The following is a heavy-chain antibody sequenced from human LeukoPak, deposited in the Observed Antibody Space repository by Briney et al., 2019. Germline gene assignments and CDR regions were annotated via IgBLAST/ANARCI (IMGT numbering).Heavy chain of an antibody. Sequence: ASVKVSCKAFRYTFTDYGISWVRQAPGQGLEWMGWISAYNGNAKYAQKLQGRVTMTTDTSTSTAYMELRSLTSVDTAVYYCARAVDEYNWKDNWFDPWGQGTLVTVS. CDR1: RYTFTDYG. J-gene: IGHJ5*02. CDR3: ARAVDEYNWKDNWFDP. CDR2: ISAYNGNA. V-gene: IGHV1-18*01. D-gene: IGHD1-20*01.